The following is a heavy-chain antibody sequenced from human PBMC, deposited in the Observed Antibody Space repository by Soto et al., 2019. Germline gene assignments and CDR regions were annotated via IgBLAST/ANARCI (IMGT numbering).Heavy chain of an antibody. CDR3: ARDSSPSNYYDSSGYYSY. Sequence: GGSLRLSCAASGFTFSSYAMHWVRQAPGKGLEWVAVISYDGSNKYYADSVKGRFTISRDNAKNSLYLQMNSLRAEDTAVYYCARDSSPSNYYDSSGYYSYWGQGTLVTVSS. CDR1: GFTFSSYA. D-gene: IGHD3-22*01. CDR2: ISYDGSNK. V-gene: IGHV3-30-3*01. J-gene: IGHJ4*02.